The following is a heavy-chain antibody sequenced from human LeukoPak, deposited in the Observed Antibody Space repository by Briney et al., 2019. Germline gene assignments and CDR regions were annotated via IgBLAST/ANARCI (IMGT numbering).Heavy chain of an antibody. J-gene: IGHJ4*02. Sequence: GGSLRLSCAASGFTFSDYYMSWIRQAPGKGLEWVSYISSSGSTTFYADSLKGRFTMSRDNAKESLSLQVNSLRAEDTAVYYCARIYRSGGSIDYWGQGTLVTVSS. D-gene: IGHD2-15*01. CDR3: ARIYRSGGSIDY. V-gene: IGHV3-11*04. CDR2: ISSSGSTT. CDR1: GFTFSDYY.